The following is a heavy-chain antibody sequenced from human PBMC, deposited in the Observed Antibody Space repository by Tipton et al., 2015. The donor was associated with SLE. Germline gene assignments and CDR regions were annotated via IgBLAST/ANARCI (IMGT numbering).Heavy chain of an antibody. Sequence: LSLTCAASGFTFDDYAMHWVRQAPGKGLEWVSLISGDGGSTYYADSVKGRFTISRDNSKNSLYLQMNSLRTEDTALYYCAKDGGGDGYNYGLRGFFDYWGQGTLVTVSS. CDR3: AKDGGGDGYNYGLRGFFDY. V-gene: IGHV3-43*02. D-gene: IGHD5-24*01. J-gene: IGHJ4*02. CDR2: ISGDGGST. CDR1: GFTFDDYA.